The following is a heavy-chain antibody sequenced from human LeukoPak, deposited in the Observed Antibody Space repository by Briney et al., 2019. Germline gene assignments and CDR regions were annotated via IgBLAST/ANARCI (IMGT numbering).Heavy chain of an antibody. Sequence: PSETLSLTCAVYGGSLSDYSRSRIRQPPGKGLEWIGEINHSGSTNYNPSLKSRVTISVDTSKNQFSLKLSSVTAADTAFYYCARVPGRPAAVFDYWGQGTLVTVSS. CDR1: GGSLSDYS. CDR2: INHSGST. CDR3: ARVPGRPAAVFDY. V-gene: IGHV4-34*01. D-gene: IGHD2-2*01. J-gene: IGHJ4*02.